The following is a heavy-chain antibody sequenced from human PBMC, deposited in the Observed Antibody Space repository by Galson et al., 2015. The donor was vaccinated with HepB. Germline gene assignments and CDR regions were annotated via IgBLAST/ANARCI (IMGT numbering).Heavy chain of an antibody. V-gene: IGHV3-23*01. Sequence: SLRLSCAASGFTFSSYAMSWVRQAPGKGLAWVSGISGSGGSTYYADSVKGRLTLSRDNSKNTLYLKMNSLRAEDTAVYYCAKDLDYYDSSTGDWGQGTMVTVSS. CDR2: ISGSGGST. CDR1: GFTFSSYA. D-gene: IGHD3-22*01. J-gene: IGHJ3*01. CDR3: AKDLDYYDSSTGD.